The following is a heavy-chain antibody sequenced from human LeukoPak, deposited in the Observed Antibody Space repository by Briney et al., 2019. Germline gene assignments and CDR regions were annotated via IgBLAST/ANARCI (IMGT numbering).Heavy chain of an antibody. CDR2: INHSGST. CDR1: GGSFSGYY. D-gene: IGHD1/OR15-1a*01. CDR3: ATNNLHGGGFFDY. Sequence: PSETLSLTCAVYGGSFSGYYWSWIRQPPGKGLEWIGEINHSGSTNYNPSLKSRVTISVDTSKNQFSLKLSSVTAADTAVYYCATNNLHGGGFFDYWGQGTLVTVSS. V-gene: IGHV4-34*01. J-gene: IGHJ4*02.